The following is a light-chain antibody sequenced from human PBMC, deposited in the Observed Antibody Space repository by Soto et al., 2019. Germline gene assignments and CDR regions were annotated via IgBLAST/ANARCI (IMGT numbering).Light chain of an antibody. CDR3: QHYNYYSIT. CDR1: QGISSY. J-gene: IGKJ5*01. CDR2: AAS. Sequence: IRMYQSPSALSAYKGDRVTITCRASQGISSYLAWYQQKPGKAPKLLIYAASTLQSGVPSRFSGSGSGPDFTLTISILQADDVTTYCSQHYNYYSITFG. V-gene: IGKV1-8*01.